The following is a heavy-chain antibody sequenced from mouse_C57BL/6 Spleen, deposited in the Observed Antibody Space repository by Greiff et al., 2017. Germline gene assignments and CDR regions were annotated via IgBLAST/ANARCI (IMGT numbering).Heavy chain of an antibody. Sequence: QVQLQQPGAELVRPGTSVKLSCKASGYTFTSYWMHWVKQRPGQGLEWIGVIDPSGGYTNYNQKLKGKATLTVDTSSSTAYMQLSSLTSEDSAVYYCARNLITTVVDAFAYWGQGTLVTVSA. CDR2: IDPSGGYT. J-gene: IGHJ3*01. CDR1: GYTFTSYW. CDR3: ARNLITTVVDAFAY. V-gene: IGHV1-59*01. D-gene: IGHD1-1*01.